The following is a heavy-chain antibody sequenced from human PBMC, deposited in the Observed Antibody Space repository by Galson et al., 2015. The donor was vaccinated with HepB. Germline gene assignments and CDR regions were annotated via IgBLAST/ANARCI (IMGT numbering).Heavy chain of an antibody. CDR1: GGTFSSYA. Sequence: SVKVSCKASGGTFSSYAISWVRQAPGQGLEWMGGIIPIFGTANYAQKFQGRVTITADESTSTAYMELSSLRSEDTAVYYCASVTIFGVVPSYYYGMDVWGQGTTVTVSS. CDR3: ASVTIFGVVPSYYYGMDV. V-gene: IGHV1-69*13. D-gene: IGHD3-3*01. CDR2: IIPIFGTA. J-gene: IGHJ6*02.